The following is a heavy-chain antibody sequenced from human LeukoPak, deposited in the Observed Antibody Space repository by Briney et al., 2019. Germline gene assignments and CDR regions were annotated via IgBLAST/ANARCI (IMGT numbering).Heavy chain of an antibody. D-gene: IGHD3-3*01. CDR3: AKEDLYDFWSGYLQGVFDY. Sequence: GGSLRLSCAASGFAFSTNWMHWVRQAPGKGLVWVSHISTDARTITYADFVKGRFTISRDNAKNTLYLQMNSLRAEDTAVYYCAKEDLYDFWSGYLQGVFDYWGQGTLVTVSS. J-gene: IGHJ4*02. CDR1: GFAFSTNW. V-gene: IGHV3-74*01. CDR2: ISTDARTI.